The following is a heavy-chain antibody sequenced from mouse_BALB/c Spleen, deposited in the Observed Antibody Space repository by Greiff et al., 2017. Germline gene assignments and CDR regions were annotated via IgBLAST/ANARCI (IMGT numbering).Heavy chain of an antibody. D-gene: IGHD1-1*01. CDR1: GYSITSDYA. CDR2: ISYSGST. CDR3: ALLRPKDY. Sequence: EVKLMESGPGLVKPSQSLSLTCTVTGYSITSDYAWNWIRQFPGNKLEWMGYISYSGSTSYNPSLKSRISITRDTSKNQFFLQLNSVTTEDTATYYCALLRPKDYWGQGTSVTVSS. V-gene: IGHV3-2*02. J-gene: IGHJ4*01.